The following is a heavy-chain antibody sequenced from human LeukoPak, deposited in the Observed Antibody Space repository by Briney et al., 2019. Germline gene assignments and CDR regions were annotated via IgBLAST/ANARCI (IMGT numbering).Heavy chain of an antibody. CDR2: IKQDGSEK. CDR3: TRDSDHVRDY. CDR1: GFTFSNYW. V-gene: IGHV3-7*01. J-gene: IGHJ4*02. D-gene: IGHD3-10*01. Sequence: GGSLRLSCAASGFTFSNYWMSWVRQAPGKGLEWVANIKQDGSEKSYVDSMKGRFTISRDNAKNSLYLQMNRLRAEDTAVYYCTRDSDHVRDYWGQGTLVTVSS.